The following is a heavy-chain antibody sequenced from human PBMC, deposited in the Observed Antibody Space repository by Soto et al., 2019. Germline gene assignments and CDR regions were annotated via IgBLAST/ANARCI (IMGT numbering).Heavy chain of an antibody. Sequence: GESLKISCKGSGYSFTSYWIGWVRQMPGKGLEWMGIIYPGDSDTRYSPSFQGQVTISADKSISTAYLQWSSLKASDTAMHYCARHPILEWLSGRNDFDIWGQGTMVTVSS. J-gene: IGHJ3*02. D-gene: IGHD3-3*01. CDR2: IYPGDSDT. CDR1: GYSFTSYW. V-gene: IGHV5-51*01. CDR3: ARHPILEWLSGRNDFDI.